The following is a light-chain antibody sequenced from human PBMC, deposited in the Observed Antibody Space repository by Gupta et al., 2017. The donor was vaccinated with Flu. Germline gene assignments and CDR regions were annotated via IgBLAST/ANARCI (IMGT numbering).Light chain of an antibody. V-gene: IGKV1-33*01. CDR3: HQYDTVPLT. Sequence: DIQMTQSPSSLSASVGDRVTITCQASQGIADSLSWYQHKPGSAPKLLIHDASNLEPGVPSRFSGSGAGTDFTLTISSLQPEDYATYYCHQYDTVPLTFGGGTKVE. J-gene: IGKJ4*01. CDR1: QGIADS. CDR2: DAS.